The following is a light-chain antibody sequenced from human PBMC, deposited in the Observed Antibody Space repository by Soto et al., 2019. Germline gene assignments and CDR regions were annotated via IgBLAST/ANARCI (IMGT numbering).Light chain of an antibody. CDR3: VLYMGSGISV. J-gene: IGLJ3*02. CDR2: STN. V-gene: IGLV8-61*01. CDR1: SGSVSTSYY. Sequence: QTVVTQEPSFSVSPGGTVTLTCGLNSGSVSTSYYPSWYQQTPGQAPRTLIYSTNTRSSGVPDRFSGSILGYKAALTITGAQSDDESDYYCVLYMGSGISVFGGGTKLTVL.